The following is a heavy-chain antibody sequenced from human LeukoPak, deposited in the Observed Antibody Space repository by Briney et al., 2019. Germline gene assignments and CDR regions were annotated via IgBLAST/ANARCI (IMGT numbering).Heavy chain of an antibody. D-gene: IGHD2-21*01. J-gene: IGHJ4*02. Sequence: GGSLRLSCAASGCTFSSYDMHWVRQATGKGLEWVSAIGTAGDTYYPGSVKGRFTISREKAKNSLYLKMNSLRAGDTDVYYCARVPPTGAYSLWGQGTMVTVSS. CDR2: IGTAGDT. CDR3: ARVPPTGAYSL. CDR1: GCTFSSYD. V-gene: IGHV3-13*01.